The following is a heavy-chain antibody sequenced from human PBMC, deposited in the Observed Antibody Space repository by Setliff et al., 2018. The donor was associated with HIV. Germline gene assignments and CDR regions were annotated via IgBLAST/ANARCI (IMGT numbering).Heavy chain of an antibody. D-gene: IGHD6-6*01. CDR1: GFTFSGSA. V-gene: IGHV3-73*01. Sequence: HPGGSLRLSCSASGFTFSGSALHWVRQASGKGLEWVGRIKTKPNSYAAAHAESVKGRFTISRDDSQNTAYLQMNSLRTEDTAVYYCAREAEQGERSSSWYFDYWGQGTLVTVSS. J-gene: IGHJ4*02. CDR2: IKTKPNSYAA. CDR3: AREAEQGERSSSWYFDY.